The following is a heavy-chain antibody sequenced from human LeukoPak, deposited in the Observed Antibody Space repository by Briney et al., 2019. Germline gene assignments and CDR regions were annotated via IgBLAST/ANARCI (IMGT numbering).Heavy chain of an antibody. CDR2: IKLDGSEK. Sequence: GGSLRLSCVASGFTFSNYWMSWVRQAPGKGLEWVANIKLDGSEKNYVDSARGRFTISRDNAKNSLYLQMNSLRAEDTAVYYCARDPYPGGNSSSWSDYYYYGMDVWGQGTTVTVSS. CDR3: ARDPYPGGNSSSWSDYYYYGMDV. D-gene: IGHD6-13*01. J-gene: IGHJ6*02. V-gene: IGHV3-7*01. CDR1: GFTFSNYW.